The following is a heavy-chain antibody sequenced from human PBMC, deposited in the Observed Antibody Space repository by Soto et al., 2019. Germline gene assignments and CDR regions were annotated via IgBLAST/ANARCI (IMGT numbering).Heavy chain of an antibody. Sequence: ASVKVSCKASGYTFTSYYMHWVRQAPGQGLEWMGIINPSGGSTSYAQKFQGRVTMTRDTSTSTVYMELSSLRSEDTAVYYCARDEVEQWLAPGAFDIWGQGTMVTVSS. D-gene: IGHD6-19*01. CDR2: INPSGGST. CDR1: GYTFTSYY. V-gene: IGHV1-46*01. CDR3: ARDEVEQWLAPGAFDI. J-gene: IGHJ3*02.